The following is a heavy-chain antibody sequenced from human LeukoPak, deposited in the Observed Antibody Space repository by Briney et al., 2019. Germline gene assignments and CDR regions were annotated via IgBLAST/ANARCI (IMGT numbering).Heavy chain of an antibody. V-gene: IGHV3-53*01. D-gene: IGHD7-27*01. Sequence: GRSLRLSCAASGFTVSSEYMNWVRQAPGKGLEWVSVIYAGGNTYYADSVKGRFTISRDNSKNMVYLQMNSLRVEDTAVYYCARGGAGNWGSLPDYWGQGTLVTVSS. J-gene: IGHJ4*02. CDR2: IYAGGNT. CDR1: GFTVSSEY. CDR3: ARGGAGNWGSLPDY.